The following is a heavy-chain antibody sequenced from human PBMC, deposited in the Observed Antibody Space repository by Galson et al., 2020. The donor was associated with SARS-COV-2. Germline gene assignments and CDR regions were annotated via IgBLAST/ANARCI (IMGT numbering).Heavy chain of an antibody. D-gene: IGHD5-12*01. Sequence: SGPTLVKPTQTLTLTCTFSGFPLTTSGMGVTWIRQPPGKALEWLALIDWDDDKYYSTSLRTRLTISRDTSKNQVFLTMTNMDPVDTATYYCARMADGYGGYDYGSSPFDYWGQGTLVTVSS. CDR3: ARMADGYGGYDYGSSPFDY. CDR2: IDWDDDK. CDR1: GFPLTTSGMG. V-gene: IGHV2-70*01. J-gene: IGHJ4*02.